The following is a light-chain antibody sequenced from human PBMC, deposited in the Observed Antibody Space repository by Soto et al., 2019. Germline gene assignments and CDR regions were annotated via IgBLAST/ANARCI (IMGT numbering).Light chain of an antibody. J-gene: IGKJ2*01. Sequence: EIVLTQSPGTLSLSPGERATLSYRASQSITSNYLAWYQQKPGQAPRLLVYAVSGRPNGIPDRFSGSGSGTDFTLTISRLEPEDVALYYCQQYGRSPYTFGQGTQLEIK. CDR3: QQYGRSPYT. V-gene: IGKV3-20*01. CDR2: AVS. CDR1: QSITSNY.